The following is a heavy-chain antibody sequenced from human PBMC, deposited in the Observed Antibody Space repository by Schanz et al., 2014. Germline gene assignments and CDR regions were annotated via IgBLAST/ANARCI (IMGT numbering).Heavy chain of an antibody. CDR1: GFTFNNYD. D-gene: IGHD6-13*01. V-gene: IGHV3-23*04. J-gene: IGHJ4*02. Sequence: EVQLVESGGGLVQPGGSLRLSCAASGFTFNNYDMNWVRLVPGKGLECVSGISGGGGSEYYADSVKGRFTISRDNSKNTLYLQMTSLRAEDTAAYYCAKERIAAAWTFDSWGQGTLVTVSS. CDR3: AKERIAAAWTFDS. CDR2: ISGGGGSE.